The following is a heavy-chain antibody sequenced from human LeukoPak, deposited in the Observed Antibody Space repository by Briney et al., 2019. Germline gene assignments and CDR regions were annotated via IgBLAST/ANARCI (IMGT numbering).Heavy chain of an antibody. J-gene: IGHJ4*02. CDR3: ARCSPGDSSNFYAVLQY. V-gene: IGHV7-4-1*02. CDR1: GYTFTSYA. D-gene: IGHD3-22*01. Sequence: ASVKVSCKASGYTFTSYAMNWVRQAPGQGLEWMGWINTNTGNPTYAQGFTGRFVFSLDTSVSTAYLQISSLKADDTAVYYCARCSPGDSSNFYAVLQYWGQGTQVTVST. CDR2: INTNTGNP.